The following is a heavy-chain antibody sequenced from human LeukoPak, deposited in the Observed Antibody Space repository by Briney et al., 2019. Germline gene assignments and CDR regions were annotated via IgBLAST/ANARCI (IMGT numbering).Heavy chain of an antibody. J-gene: IGHJ5*02. CDR2: MNPNSGNT. D-gene: IGHD5-12*01. Sequence: ASVKVSCKASGYIFTNYGISWVRQAPGQGLEWMGWMNPNSGNTGYAQKFQGRVTITRNTSISTAYMELSSLRSEDTAVYYCARGPWLQRNWFDPWGQGTLVTVSS. CDR1: GYIFTNYG. CDR3: ARGPWLQRNWFDP. V-gene: IGHV1-8*03.